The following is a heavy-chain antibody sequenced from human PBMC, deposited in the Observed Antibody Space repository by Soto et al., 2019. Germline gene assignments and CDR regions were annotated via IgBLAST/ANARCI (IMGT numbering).Heavy chain of an antibody. CDR1: GFTFSGYS. D-gene: IGHD6-19*01. J-gene: IGHJ4*02. V-gene: IGHV3-64*01. CDR2: INTNGVNT. Sequence: EVQLVESGGGLVQPGGSLRLSCAASGFTFSGYSMFWVRQAPGKGLEYVSTINTNGVNTFYAKSVKGRFTISRDNSKNTMYFQMGSLRAEAMAVYYCARGRVEDSSGWATYFDYWGQGTLVTVSS. CDR3: ARGRVEDSSGWATYFDY.